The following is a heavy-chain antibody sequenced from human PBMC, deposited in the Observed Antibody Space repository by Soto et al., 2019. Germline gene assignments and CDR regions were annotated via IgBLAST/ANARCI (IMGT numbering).Heavy chain of an antibody. J-gene: IGHJ5*02. D-gene: IGHD2-15*01. CDR2: MFYSGAT. CDR1: GGSISDISYC. CDR3: ARHKSGSDWLDP. V-gene: IGHV4-39*01. Sequence: KTSETLSLTCTVSGGSISDISYCWGWIRQPPGKGLQWIGCMFYSGATYYNPSLKNRATLSVDTSNNEFSLKLVSVTAPDTAVYYCARHKSGSDWLDPWGQGTLVTVSS.